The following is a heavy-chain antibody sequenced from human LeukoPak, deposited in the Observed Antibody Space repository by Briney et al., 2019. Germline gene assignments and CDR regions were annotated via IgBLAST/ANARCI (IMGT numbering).Heavy chain of an antibody. Sequence: PSQTLSLTCAVYGGSFSGYYWSWIRQPPGKGLEWIGEINHSGSTNYNPSLKSRVTISVDTSKNQFSLKLSSVTAADTAVYYCYGDYRAFDIWGQGTMVTVAS. CDR1: GGSFSGYY. J-gene: IGHJ3*02. D-gene: IGHD4-17*01. V-gene: IGHV4-34*01. CDR2: INHSGST. CDR3: YGDYRAFDI.